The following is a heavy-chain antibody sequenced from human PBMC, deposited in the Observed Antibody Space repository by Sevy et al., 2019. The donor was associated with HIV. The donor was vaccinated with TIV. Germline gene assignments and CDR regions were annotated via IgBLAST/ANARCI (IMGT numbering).Heavy chain of an antibody. J-gene: IGHJ4*02. Sequence: GGSLRLSCAASGFTFDDYAMHWVRQAPGKGLEWVSGITWNSGTIAYADSVKGRFTISRDNAKNSLSLQMNTLRPEDTALYYCVQGQNWGTTDFFDYWGQGTLVTVSS. CDR2: ITWNSGTI. CDR1: GFTFDDYA. V-gene: IGHV3-9*01. D-gene: IGHD7-27*01. CDR3: VQGQNWGTTDFFDY.